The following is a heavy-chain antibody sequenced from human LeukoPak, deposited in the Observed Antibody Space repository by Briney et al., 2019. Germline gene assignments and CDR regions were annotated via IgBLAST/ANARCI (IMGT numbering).Heavy chain of an antibody. V-gene: IGHV4-34*01. CDR3: ARNVLLWFGVGYYMDV. CDR2: INHSGST. D-gene: IGHD3-10*01. CDR1: GGSISGYY. J-gene: IGHJ6*03. Sequence: SETLSLTCAVYGGSISGYYWSWIRQPPGKGLEWIGEINHSGSTNYNPSLKSRVTISVDTSKNQFSLKLSSVTAADTAVYYCARNVLLWFGVGYYMDVWGKGTTVTVSS.